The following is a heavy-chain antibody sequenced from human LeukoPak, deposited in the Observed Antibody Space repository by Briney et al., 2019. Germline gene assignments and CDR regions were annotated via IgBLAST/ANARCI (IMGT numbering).Heavy chain of an antibody. D-gene: IGHD1/OR15-1a*01. CDR3: AREVQSITGTTDAFDI. CDR1: GFTFSDYY. Sequence: PGGSLRLSCAASGFTFSDYYMSWIRQAPGKGLEWVSYISSSGSTIYYADSVKGRFTISRDNAKNSLYLQMNSLRAEDTAVYYCAREVQSITGTTDAFDIWGQGTMVTVSS. CDR2: ISSSGSTI. V-gene: IGHV3-11*04. J-gene: IGHJ3*02.